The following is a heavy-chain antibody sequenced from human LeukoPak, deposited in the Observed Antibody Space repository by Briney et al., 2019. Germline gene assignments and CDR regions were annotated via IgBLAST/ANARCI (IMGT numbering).Heavy chain of an antibody. J-gene: IGHJ4*02. Sequence: GGSLGLSCAASGFTFSSYAMSWVRQAPGKGLEWVSAISGSGGSTYYADSVKGRFTISRDNSKNTLYLQMNSLRAEDTAVYYCAKPSGYSSSWYDPLDYWGQGTLVTVSS. D-gene: IGHD6-13*01. CDR3: AKPSGYSSSWYDPLDY. V-gene: IGHV3-23*01. CDR2: ISGSGGST. CDR1: GFTFSSYA.